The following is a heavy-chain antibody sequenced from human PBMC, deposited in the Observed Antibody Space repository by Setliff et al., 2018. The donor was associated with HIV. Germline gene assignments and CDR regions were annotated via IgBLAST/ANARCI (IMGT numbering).Heavy chain of an antibody. CDR3: ARHTRTMIVEGAFDT. CDR1: GYSISSGYY. J-gene: IGHJ3*02. D-gene: IGHD3-22*01. Sequence: SETLSLTCAVSGYSISSGYYWGWIRQPPGKGLEWIGSIYHSGSTYYNPSLKSRVTISVDTSKNQFSLKLSSVTAADTAVYYCARHTRTMIVEGAFDTWGQGTMVTVS. CDR2: IYHSGST. V-gene: IGHV4-38-2*01.